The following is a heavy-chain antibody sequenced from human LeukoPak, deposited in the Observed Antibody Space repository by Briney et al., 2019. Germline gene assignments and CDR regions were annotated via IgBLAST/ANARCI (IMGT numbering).Heavy chain of an antibody. CDR3: AKVRGIDGYYYFDY. D-gene: IGHD5-24*01. CDR1: GFTFTSSA. Sequence: GGSLRLSCAASGFTFTSSAMSWVRQVPGKGLEWVSTISGSDSSASYADSVKGRFTISRDSSENTLYLQMNSLRAEDTAVYYCAKVRGIDGYYYFDYWGQGTLVTVSS. J-gene: IGHJ4*02. V-gene: IGHV3-23*01. CDR2: ISGSDSSA.